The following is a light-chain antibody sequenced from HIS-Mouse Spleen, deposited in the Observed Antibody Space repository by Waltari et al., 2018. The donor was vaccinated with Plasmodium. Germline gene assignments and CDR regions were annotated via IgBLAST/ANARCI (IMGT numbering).Light chain of an antibody. CDR3: YSTDSSGNHRV. CDR1: EFPQKY. Sequence: SYELTQPPSVSVSPGQTARITCSGDEFPQKYAFWYQQKSGQAPVLVIYEDIKRPSGIPERFSGSSSGTMATLTISGAQVEDEADYYCYSTDSSGNHRVFGGGTKLTVL. J-gene: IGLJ3*02. V-gene: IGLV3-10*01. CDR2: EDI.